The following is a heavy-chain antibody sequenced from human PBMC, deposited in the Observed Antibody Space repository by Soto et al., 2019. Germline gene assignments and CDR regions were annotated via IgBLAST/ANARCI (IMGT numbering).Heavy chain of an antibody. CDR1: GYTFTSYD. D-gene: IGHD3-22*01. CDR3: ARGLNSYYYDKAKDI. CDR2: MNPNSGNT. J-gene: IGHJ3*02. Sequence: ASVKVSCKASGYTFTSYDINWVRQATGQGLEWMGWMNPNSGNTGYAQKFQDRVTMTRNHSISTAYMELSSLRSEDTAVDYCARGLNSYYYDKAKDIWGQGTMVTVSS. V-gene: IGHV1-8*01.